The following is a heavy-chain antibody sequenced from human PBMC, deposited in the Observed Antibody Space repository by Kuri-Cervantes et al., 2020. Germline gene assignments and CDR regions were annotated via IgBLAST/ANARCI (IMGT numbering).Heavy chain of an antibody. CDR3: TTDSLSGGWYVVFDY. J-gene: IGHJ4*02. V-gene: IGHV3-15*01. Sequence: ETLSLTCAASGFTFSNAWMSWVRQAPGKGLEWVGRIKSKTDGGTTDYAAPVKGRFTISRDDSKNTLYLQMNSLKTEDTAVYYCTTDSLSGGWYVVFDYWGQGTLVTVSS. CDR2: IKSKTDGGTT. D-gene: IGHD6-19*01. CDR1: GFTFSNAW.